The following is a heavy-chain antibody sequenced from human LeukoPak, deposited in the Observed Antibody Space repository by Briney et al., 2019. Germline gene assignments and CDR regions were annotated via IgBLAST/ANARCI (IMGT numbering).Heavy chain of an antibody. CDR2: ISYDGSNK. Sequence: GGSLRLSCAASGFTFSRYGMHWVRQAPGKGLEWVAVISYDGSNKYYADSVKGRFTISSDNSKSTLYLQMNSLRAEDTAVYYCARGPSGCNNTGGQGTLVTVSS. CDR3: ARGPSGCNNT. V-gene: IGHV3-30*03. D-gene: IGHD5-12*01. CDR1: GFTFSRYG. J-gene: IGHJ4*02.